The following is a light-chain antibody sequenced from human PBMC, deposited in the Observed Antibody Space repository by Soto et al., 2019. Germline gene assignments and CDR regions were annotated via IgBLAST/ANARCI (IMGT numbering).Light chain of an antibody. CDR2: DAS. CDR1: QSVDSR. V-gene: IGKV1-5*01. Sequence: QNTQAPPPLSAPIGGRVTITCRASQSVDSRLAWYQQKPGKAPKLLVYDASTLETGVPSRFSGGGSGAEFTLTITGLQPEDIATYSCQHYDSFWSFGQGTKVDIK. CDR3: QHYDSFWS. J-gene: IGKJ1*01.